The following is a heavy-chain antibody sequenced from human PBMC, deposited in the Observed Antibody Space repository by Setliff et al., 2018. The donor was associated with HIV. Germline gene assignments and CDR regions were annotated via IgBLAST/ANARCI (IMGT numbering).Heavy chain of an antibody. CDR3: ASSVDNYGDNRWFDP. Sequence: GASVKVSCKASGYTFTGYYMHWVRQAPGQGLEWMGRINPNSGGTNYAQKFQGRVTMTRDTSMNTAYMELRSLRSDDTAVYYCASSVDNYGDNRWFDPWGQGTLVTVSS. D-gene: IGHD4-17*01. V-gene: IGHV1-2*06. J-gene: IGHJ5*02. CDR2: INPNSGGT. CDR1: GYTFTGYY.